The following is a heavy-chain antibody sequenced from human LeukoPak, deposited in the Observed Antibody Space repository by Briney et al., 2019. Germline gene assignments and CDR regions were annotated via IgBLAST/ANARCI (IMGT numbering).Heavy chain of an antibody. CDR1: GFTFSSYS. CDR3: AKDLGDWSAVAGDY. J-gene: IGHJ4*02. Sequence: PGGSLRLSCAASGFTFSSYSMNWVRQAPGKGLEWVAVISYDGSNKYYVDSVKGRYTISRDNSKNTLYLQMNSLRAEDTAVYYCAKDLGDWSAVAGDYWGQGTLVTVSS. V-gene: IGHV3-30*18. D-gene: IGHD6-19*01. CDR2: ISYDGSNK.